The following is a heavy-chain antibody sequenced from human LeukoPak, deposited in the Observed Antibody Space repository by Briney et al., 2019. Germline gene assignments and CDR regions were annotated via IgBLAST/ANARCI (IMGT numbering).Heavy chain of an antibody. CDR2: ISASGDTT. J-gene: IGHJ4*02. Sequence: PGGSLRLSCAASGFTFSSYEMNWVRQAPGKGLEWVSYISASGDTTYYAGSVKGRFTISRDNAKNSLYLQMNSLRAEDTAVYYCAQAAAGMSPTDYWGQGTVVTVSS. V-gene: IGHV3-48*03. CDR1: GFTFSSYE. CDR3: AQAAAGMSPTDY. D-gene: IGHD6-13*01.